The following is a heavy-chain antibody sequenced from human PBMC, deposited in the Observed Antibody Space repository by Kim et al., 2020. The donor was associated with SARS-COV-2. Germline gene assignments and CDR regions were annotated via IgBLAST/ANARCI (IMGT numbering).Heavy chain of an antibody. CDR1: GFTFNFYA. CDR2: ISGSGSDA. V-gene: IGHV3-23*01. D-gene: IGHD3-10*01. CDR3: ARGMYYYGSGGPNYFES. J-gene: IGHJ4*02. Sequence: GGSLRLSCTSSGFTFNFYAMNWVRQAPDKGLDWVSSISGSGSDAYYADSVKGRFTISRDNSKNTLFLQMNSLRAEDTAVYFCARGMYYYGSGGPNYFESWGQGTLVTVSS.